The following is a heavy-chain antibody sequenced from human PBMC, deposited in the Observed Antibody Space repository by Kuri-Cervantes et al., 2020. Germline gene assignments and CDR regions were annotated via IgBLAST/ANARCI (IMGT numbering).Heavy chain of an antibody. CDR1: GSTFSGAA. CDR3: ARLSDSSGYYDYYYTGLDV. Sequence: GESLKISCAASGSTFSGAAMHWVRQSSGKGLEWVGRIRNKVNNYATSYHASVEGRFTVSRDDSKNTAYLHMHSLKPEDTAVYFCARLSDSSGYYDYYYTGLDVWGQGTTVTVSS. V-gene: IGHV3-73*01. D-gene: IGHD3-22*01. CDR2: IRNKVNNYAT. J-gene: IGHJ6*02.